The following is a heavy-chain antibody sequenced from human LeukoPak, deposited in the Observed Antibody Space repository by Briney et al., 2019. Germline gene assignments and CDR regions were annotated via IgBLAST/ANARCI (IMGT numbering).Heavy chain of an antibody. V-gene: IGHV3-11*01. CDR3: ARESDPSWAFDI. D-gene: IGHD2-2*01. CDR2: ISTTATTI. J-gene: IGHJ3*02. CDR1: GFNFSDYY. Sequence: PGGSLRLSCGASGFNFSDYYMSWIRQAPGKGLEWVSYISTTATTIYYADSVKGRFTISRDNAKNSLYLQMNSLRAEDTAVYYCARESDPSWAFDIWGQGTMVTVSS.